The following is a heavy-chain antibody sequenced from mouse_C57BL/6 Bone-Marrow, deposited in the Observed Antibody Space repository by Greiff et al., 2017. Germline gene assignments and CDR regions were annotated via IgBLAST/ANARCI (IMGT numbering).Heavy chain of an antibody. V-gene: IGHV1-75*01. J-gene: IGHJ2*01. D-gene: IGHD2-10*01. CDR2: IFPGSGST. Sequence: VQLQQSGPELVKPGASVKISCKASGYTFTDYYINWVKQRPGQGLEWIGWIFPGSGSTYYNEKFKGKATITADTSSNTAYLQLSSLTSEDTAVYYCTTDSPPLLDWGQGTTLTVSS. CDR1: GYTFTDYY. CDR3: TTDSPPLLD.